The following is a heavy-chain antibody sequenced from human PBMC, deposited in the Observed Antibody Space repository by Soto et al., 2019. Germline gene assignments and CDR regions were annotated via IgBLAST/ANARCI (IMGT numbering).Heavy chain of an antibody. Sequence: ASVKVSCKVSGYTLTELSMHWVRQAPGKGLEWMGGFDPEDGETIYAQKFQGRVTMTEDTSTDTAYMELSSLRSEDTAVYYCALESGVATMGDYYYYGMDVWGQGTTVTVSS. J-gene: IGHJ6*02. D-gene: IGHD5-12*01. CDR3: ALESGVATMGDYYYYGMDV. CDR1: GYTLTELS. CDR2: FDPEDGET. V-gene: IGHV1-24*01.